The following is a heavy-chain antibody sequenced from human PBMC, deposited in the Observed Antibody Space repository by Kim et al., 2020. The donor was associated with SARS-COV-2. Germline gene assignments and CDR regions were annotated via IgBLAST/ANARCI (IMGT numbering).Heavy chain of an antibody. Sequence: SETLSLTCTVSGDSISNYYWSWIRQPPGKGLEWIGYIYHSGSTSYNPSLRSRVTISVDTSKTQFSLKLSSVTAADTAVYYCARTGGDYDFWSGYHTGYKWVDPWGPGTPATVPS. J-gene: IGHJ5*02. CDR2: IYHSGST. CDR1: GDSISNYY. V-gene: IGHV4-59*13. D-gene: IGHD3-3*01. CDR3: ARTGGDYDFWSGYHTGYKWVDP.